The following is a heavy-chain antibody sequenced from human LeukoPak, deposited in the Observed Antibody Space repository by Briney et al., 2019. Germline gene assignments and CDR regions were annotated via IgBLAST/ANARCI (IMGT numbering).Heavy chain of an antibody. J-gene: IGHJ6*03. CDR2: IIPIFGSS. Sequence: SVKVSCKASGGTFNNYAINWVRQAPGQGLEWMGGIIPIFGSSNYAQKFQGRVTITADESTTTAYMELSSLRSEDTAVYYCARVAMVRGAYYYYYYMDVWGKGTTVTISS. CDR1: GGTFNNYA. V-gene: IGHV1-69*13. D-gene: IGHD3-10*01. CDR3: ARVAMVRGAYYYYYYMDV.